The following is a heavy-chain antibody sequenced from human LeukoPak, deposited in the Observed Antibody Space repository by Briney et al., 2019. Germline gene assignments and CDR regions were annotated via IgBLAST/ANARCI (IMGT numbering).Heavy chain of an antibody. D-gene: IGHD6-13*01. CDR3: ARDKDSSPLDY. V-gene: IGHV3-33*01. CDR1: GFTFSSYG. Sequence: PGGSLRLSCAASGFTFSSYGVHWVRQAPGKGLEWVAVIWYDGSNKYYADSVKGRFTVSRDNSKNTLYLQMNSLRAEDTAVYYCARDKDSSPLDYWGQGTLVTVSS. CDR2: IWYDGSNK. J-gene: IGHJ4*02.